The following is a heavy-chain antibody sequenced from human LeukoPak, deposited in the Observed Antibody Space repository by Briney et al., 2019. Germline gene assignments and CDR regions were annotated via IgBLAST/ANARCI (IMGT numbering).Heavy chain of an antibody. CDR1: GFTFTSSA. D-gene: IGHD3-10*01. J-gene: IGHJ4*02. CDR3: AALPYYYGSGSYYYFDY. V-gene: IGHV1-58*02. CDR2: IVVGSGNT. Sequence: GASVKVSCKASGFTFTSSAMQWVRQARGQRLEWIGWIVVGSGNTNYAQKFQERVTITRDMSTSTAYMELSSLRSEDTAVYYCAALPYYYGSGSYYYFDYWGQGTLVTVSS.